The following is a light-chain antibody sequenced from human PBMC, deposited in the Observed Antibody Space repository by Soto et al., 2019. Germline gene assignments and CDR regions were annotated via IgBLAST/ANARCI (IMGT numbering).Light chain of an antibody. CDR2: GAS. V-gene: IGKV3-20*01. CDR1: HSVRTNY. CDR3: HQYGSTPFT. Sequence: EMVLTQSPGTLSLSPGDRATRSCRASHSVRTNYLAWYQQSLGQAPRLLIYGASSRATGIPDRFSGNGSGTDFTLTISRLAPEDFAVYYCHQYGSTPFTFGPGTKVDIK. J-gene: IGKJ3*01.